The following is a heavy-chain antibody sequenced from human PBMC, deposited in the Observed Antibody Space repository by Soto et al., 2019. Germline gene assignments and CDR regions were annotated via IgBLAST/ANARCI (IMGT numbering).Heavy chain of an antibody. D-gene: IGHD4-17*01. CDR1: GDPMNSLDW. CDR3: ARVSFSVTTRACFDY. Sequence: VQLQESGPGLVEPSGTLSLTCAVSGDPMNSLDWWSWIRQPPGKGLEWIGEVRPGGSTNYNAALISRVIVSVNESRTQFPLRLTFVTAADTAVYYCARVSFSVTTRACFDYWGQGILVTVSS. CDR2: VRPGGST. J-gene: IGHJ4*02. V-gene: IGHV4-4*02.